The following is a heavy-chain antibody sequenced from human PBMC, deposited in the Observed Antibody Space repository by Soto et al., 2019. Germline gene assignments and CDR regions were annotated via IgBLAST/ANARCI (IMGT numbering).Heavy chain of an antibody. CDR3: ARDGAGGYYYYYYYMDV. D-gene: IGHD2-15*01. J-gene: IGHJ6*03. V-gene: IGHV1-18*01. Sequence: ASVKVSCKASGYTFTSYGISWVRQAPGQGLEWMGWISAYNGNTNYAQKLQGRVTMTTDTSTSTAYMELRSLRSDDTAVYYCARDGAGGYYYYYYYMDVWGKGTTVTVS. CDR2: ISAYNGNT. CDR1: GYTFTSYG.